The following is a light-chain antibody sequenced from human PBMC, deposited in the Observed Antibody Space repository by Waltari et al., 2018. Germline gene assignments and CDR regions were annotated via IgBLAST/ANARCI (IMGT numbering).Light chain of an antibody. CDR3: HQYNDYSWT. CDR1: QSISSW. Sequence: DIQMTQSPSTLSATVGDRVTITCRASQSISSWLAWYQQKPGKAPKLLSSKATNLESGVPSRFSGSGSGTEFTLTISSLQPDDFASYYCHQYNDYSWTFGQGTKVEIK. J-gene: IGKJ1*01. V-gene: IGKV1-5*03. CDR2: KAT.